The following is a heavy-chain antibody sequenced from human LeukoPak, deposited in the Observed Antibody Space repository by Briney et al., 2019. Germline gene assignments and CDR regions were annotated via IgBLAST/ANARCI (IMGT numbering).Heavy chain of an antibody. CDR1: GFTFSNAW. CDR2: IKSKTDGGTT. Sequence: PGGSLRLSCAASGFTFSNAWMSWVRQAPGKGLEWVGRIKSKTDGGTTDYAAPVKGRFTISRDDSKNTLYLQMNSLKTEDTAVYYCTTSKRGGWLPPPYWGQGTLVTVSS. CDR3: TTSKRGGWLPPPY. J-gene: IGHJ4*02. V-gene: IGHV3-15*01. D-gene: IGHD3-9*01.